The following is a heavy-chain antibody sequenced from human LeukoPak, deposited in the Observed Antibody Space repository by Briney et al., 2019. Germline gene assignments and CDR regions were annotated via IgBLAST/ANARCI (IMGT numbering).Heavy chain of an antibody. V-gene: IGHV3-21*04. CDR1: GFTFSSYS. CDR2: ISSSSSYI. Sequence: TGGSLRLSCAASGFTFSSYSMNWVRQAPGKGLEWVSSISSSSSYIYYADSVKGRFTTSRDNAKNSLYLQMNSLRAEDTALYYCAKGASMDVWGQGTTVTVSS. J-gene: IGHJ6*02. D-gene: IGHD1-26*01. CDR3: AKGASMDV.